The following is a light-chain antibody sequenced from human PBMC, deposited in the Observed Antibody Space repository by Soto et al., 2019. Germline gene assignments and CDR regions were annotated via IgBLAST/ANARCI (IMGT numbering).Light chain of an antibody. CDR3: QQRSDWPLT. J-gene: IGKJ4*01. Sequence: EIVMTQSPATLSVSPGEGATLSCRASQDIRSSLAWYQQKPGQAPRLLIYGASIRATGVPATFSGSGSGTDFTLTISSLEPEDFAVYYCQQRSDWPLTFGGGTKVDNK. V-gene: IGKV3D-11*01. CDR1: QDIRSS. CDR2: GAS.